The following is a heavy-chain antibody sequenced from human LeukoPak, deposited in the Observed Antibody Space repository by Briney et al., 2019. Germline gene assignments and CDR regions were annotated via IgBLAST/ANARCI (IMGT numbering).Heavy chain of an antibody. J-gene: IGHJ4*02. CDR3: ARRAGAYSHPYDY. CDR2: ISWNSGSI. D-gene: IGHD4/OR15-4a*01. CDR1: GFTFDDYA. V-gene: IGHV3-9*01. Sequence: PGRSLRLSCAASGFTFDDYAIHWVRQAPGKGLEWVSGISWNSGSIGYADSVKGRFTISRDNAKNSLYLQMNSLRAEDTALYYCARRAGAYSHPYDYWGQGTLVTVSS.